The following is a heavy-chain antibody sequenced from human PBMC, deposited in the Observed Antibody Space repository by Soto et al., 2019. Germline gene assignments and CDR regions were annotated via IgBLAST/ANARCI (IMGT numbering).Heavy chain of an antibody. CDR1: GFTFSSYG. CDR2: ISYDGSQR. D-gene: IGHD3-3*02. CDR3: SKDPPVYSISLGLYY. J-gene: IGHJ4*02. V-gene: IGHV3-30*18. Sequence: QVQLVESGGGVVQPGRSLRLSCAASGFTFSSYGMPWVRQAPGKGLEWVADISYDGSQRYYADSVKGRFTISRENSKNTLYMQMNSHRDEDTAVNYCSKDPPVYSISLGLYYWGQGTLVTVSS.